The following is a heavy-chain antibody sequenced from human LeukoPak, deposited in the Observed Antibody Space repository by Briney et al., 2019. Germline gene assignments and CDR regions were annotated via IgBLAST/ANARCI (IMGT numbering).Heavy chain of an antibody. CDR2: ISGRSDNT. V-gene: IGHV3-23*01. Sequence: GGSLRLSCAASGFTFSNYAMSWVRQAPGKGLEWVSAISGRSDNTYYADSVKGRFTLSRDSSKNTLYLQMNSLRADDTAVYYCAKWGDYDVLTGYYVSDFWGQGTLVTVSS. CDR3: AKWGDYDVLTGYYVSDF. J-gene: IGHJ4*02. D-gene: IGHD3-9*01. CDR1: GFTFSNYA.